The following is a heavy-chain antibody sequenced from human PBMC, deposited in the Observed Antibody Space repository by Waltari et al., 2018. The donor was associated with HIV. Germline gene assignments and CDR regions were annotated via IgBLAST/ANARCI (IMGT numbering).Heavy chain of an antibody. CDR3: AKCLGGSYSFDY. CDR2: ISGSGGST. V-gene: IGHV3-23*01. Sequence: EVQLLESGGGLVQPGGSLRLSCAASGFPFSSYAMRWVRQAPGKGLEWVSAISGSGGSTYYADSVKGRFTISRDNSKNTLDLQMNSLRAEDTAVHYCAKCLGGSYSFDYWGQGTLVTVSS. CDR1: GFPFSSYA. D-gene: IGHD1-26*01. J-gene: IGHJ4*02.